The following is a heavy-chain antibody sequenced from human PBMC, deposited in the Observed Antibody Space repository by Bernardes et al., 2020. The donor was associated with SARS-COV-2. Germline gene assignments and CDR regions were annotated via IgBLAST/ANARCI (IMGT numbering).Heavy chain of an antibody. CDR2: IWYDGSNK. D-gene: IGHD1-1*01. Sequence: GGSLRLSCAASGFTFSSYGMHWVHQAPGKGLEWVAVIWYDGSNKYYADSVKGRFTISRDNSKNTLYLQMNSLRAEDTAVYYCARVFTTGTTSPFDYWGQGTLVTVSS. J-gene: IGHJ4*02. CDR3: ARVFTTGTTSPFDY. V-gene: IGHV3-33*01. CDR1: GFTFSSYG.